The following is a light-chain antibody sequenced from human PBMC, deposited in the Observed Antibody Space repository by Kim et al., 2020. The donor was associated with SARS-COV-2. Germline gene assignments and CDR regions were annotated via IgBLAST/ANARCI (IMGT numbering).Light chain of an antibody. Sequence: SYELTQPPSVFVSPGQTASITCPGDKLGDKYACWYQQKPGQSPLLVICQDSKRPSGISERFSGSNSGNTATLTISGTQAMDEADYYCKAGDSSTALYVFG. CDR2: QDS. J-gene: IGLJ1*01. CDR3: KAGDSSTALYV. V-gene: IGLV3-1*01. CDR1: KLGDKY.